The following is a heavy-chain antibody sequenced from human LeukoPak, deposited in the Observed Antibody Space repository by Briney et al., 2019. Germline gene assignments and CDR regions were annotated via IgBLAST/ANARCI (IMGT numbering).Heavy chain of an antibody. J-gene: IGHJ5*02. CDR3: ASRYCSSTSCYYNWFDP. D-gene: IGHD2-2*01. V-gene: IGHV1-8*01. CDR2: MNPNSGNT. CDR1: GYTFTSYD. Sequence: ASVKVSCKASGYTFTSYDINWVRQATGQGLEWVGWMNPNSGNTGYAQKFQGRVTMTRNTSISTAYMELSSLRSEDTAVYYCASRYCSSTSCYYNWFDPWGQGTLVTVSS.